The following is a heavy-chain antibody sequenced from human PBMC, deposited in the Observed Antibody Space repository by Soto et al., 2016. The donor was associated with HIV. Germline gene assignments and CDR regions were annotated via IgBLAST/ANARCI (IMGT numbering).Heavy chain of an antibody. CDR3: ATARVASTRKTYGMDV. J-gene: IGHJ6*02. Sequence: QVYLVQSGAEVKKPGSSVKVSCKASGGTFSSYAITWVRQAPGQGLEWMGDIIPLSGTVNSAQKLQGRVTITADEFTSTAYMELSSLRSDDTAVYYCATARVASTRKTYGMDVWGQGTTVTV. CDR1: GGTFSSYA. CDR2: IIPLSGTV. V-gene: IGHV1-69*13. D-gene: IGHD5-12*01.